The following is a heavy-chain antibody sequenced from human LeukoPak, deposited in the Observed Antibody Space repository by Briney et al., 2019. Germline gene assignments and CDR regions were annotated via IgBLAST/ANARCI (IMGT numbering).Heavy chain of an antibody. CDR2: MSGSGGST. D-gene: IGHD3-10*01. Sequence: TGGSLRLSCAASGFTLSSYAMTWVRQAPGKGLEWVSAMSGSGGSTYYADSVKGRFTISRDNSKNTMSLQMNSLRADDTAVYFCARVQRQLWFGEFDCWGQGTLVTVSS. CDR1: GFTLSSYA. V-gene: IGHV3-23*01. CDR3: ARVQRQLWFGEFDC. J-gene: IGHJ4*02.